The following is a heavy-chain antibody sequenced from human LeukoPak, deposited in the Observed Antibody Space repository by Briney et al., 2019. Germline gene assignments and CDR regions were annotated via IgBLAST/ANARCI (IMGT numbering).Heavy chain of an antibody. V-gene: IGHV3-30*14. CDR1: GFTFSSYA. CDR2: ISYDRSNK. J-gene: IGHJ3*01. CDR3: ARSSYSSSSSV. D-gene: IGHD6-6*01. Sequence: GRSLRLSCAASGFTFSSYAMHWVRQAPGKGLEWVAVISYDRSNKYYADSVKGRFTISRDNSKNTLYLQMNSLRAEDTAVYYCARSSYSSSSSVWGQGTMVTVSS.